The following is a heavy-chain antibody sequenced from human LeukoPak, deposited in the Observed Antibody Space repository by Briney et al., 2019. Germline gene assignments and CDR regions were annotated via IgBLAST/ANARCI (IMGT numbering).Heavy chain of an antibody. CDR2: INPNSGGT. CDR1: GYTFTIYG. J-gene: IGHJ4*02. V-gene: IGHV1-2*02. CDR3: AREAKYSGSHIDY. Sequence: ASVKVSCKASGYTFTIYGISWVRQAPGQGLEWMGWINPNSGGTNYAQKFQGRVTMTRDTSISTAYMELSRLRSDDTAVYYCAREAKYSGSHIDYWGQGTLVTVSS. D-gene: IGHD1-26*01.